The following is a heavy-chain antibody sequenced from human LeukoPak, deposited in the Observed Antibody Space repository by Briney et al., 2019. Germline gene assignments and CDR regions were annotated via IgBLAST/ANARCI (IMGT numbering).Heavy chain of an antibody. CDR3: ARDFYGSGGPVDY. Sequence: GGSLRLSCAASEFTFSSYGMHWVRQAPGKGLEWVAFIRYDGSNKFYTDSVKGRFTISRDNAKNSLYLQMNSLRAEDTAVYYCARDFYGSGGPVDYWGQGTLVTVSS. D-gene: IGHD3-10*01. V-gene: IGHV3-30*02. CDR2: IRYDGSNK. J-gene: IGHJ4*02. CDR1: EFTFSSYG.